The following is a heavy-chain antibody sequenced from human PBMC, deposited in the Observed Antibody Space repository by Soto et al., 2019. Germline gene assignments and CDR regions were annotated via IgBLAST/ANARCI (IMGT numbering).Heavy chain of an antibody. CDR1: GDSMRGYF. CDR3: ARYSSSSCHPAYCFDY. J-gene: IGHJ4*02. D-gene: IGHD2-15*01. V-gene: IGHV4-59*01. Sequence: SETLSLTCTVSGDSMRGYFWSWIRQPPGKGLEWIGYIFYSGSTSYNPSLKSRVTISTDTSRNQFSLNLTSVTAADTAVYYCARYSSSSCHPAYCFDYWGQGTLVTVSS. CDR2: IFYSGST.